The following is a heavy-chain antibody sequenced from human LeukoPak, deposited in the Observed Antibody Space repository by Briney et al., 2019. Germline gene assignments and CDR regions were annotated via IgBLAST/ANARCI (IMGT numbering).Heavy chain of an antibody. J-gene: IGHJ4*02. CDR2: IYYSGST. D-gene: IGHD3-9*01. Sequence: PSETLSLTCTVSGGSISSYYWSWIRQPPGKGLEWIGYIYYSGSTNYNPSLKSRVTISVDTSKNQFSLKLSSVTAADTVVYYCARGQYDILTGYYTFFDYWGQGTLVTVSS. V-gene: IGHV4-59*01. CDR3: ARGQYDILTGYYTFFDY. CDR1: GGSISSYY.